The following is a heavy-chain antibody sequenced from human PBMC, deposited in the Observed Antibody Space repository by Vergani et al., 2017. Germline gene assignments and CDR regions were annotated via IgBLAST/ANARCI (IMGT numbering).Heavy chain of an antibody. J-gene: IGHJ4*02. Sequence: QVQLVQSGAEVKKPGASVKVSCKASGYTFTGYYMHWVRQAPGQGLEWMGWINPNSGGTNYAQKFQGRVTMTRDTSISTAYMELSRLRSDDTAVYYCARAFAWVLGVMAYFDYWGQGTLVTVSS. V-gene: IGHV1-2*02. CDR3: ARAFAWVLGVMAYFDY. CDR2: INPNSGGT. CDR1: GYTFTGYY. D-gene: IGHD3-10*01.